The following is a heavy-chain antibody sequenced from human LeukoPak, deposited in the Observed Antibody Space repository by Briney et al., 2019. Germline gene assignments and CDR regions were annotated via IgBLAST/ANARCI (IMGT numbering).Heavy chain of an antibody. Sequence: SETLSPTCTVSGGSINNYYWTWIRQPPGKGLEWIGYIHYSGSANYNPSLKSRVTISVDTSKNQFSLNLSSVTAADTAVYYCARYFSGKTLDYWGQGTLVTVSS. D-gene: IGHD1-1*01. CDR1: GGSINNYY. J-gene: IGHJ4*02. CDR3: ARYFSGKTLDY. V-gene: IGHV4-59*12. CDR2: IHYSGSA.